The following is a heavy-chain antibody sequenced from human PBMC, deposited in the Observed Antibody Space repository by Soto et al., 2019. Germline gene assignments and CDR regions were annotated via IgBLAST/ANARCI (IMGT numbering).Heavy chain of an antibody. Sequence: QVRLQESGPGLVKPSETLSLTCVVSGAAISGYYWSWIRQPPGKGLEWIGFIYYSDSTTNYSPSLKNRVTISVDTSKNIISLRLGSVTAADTAIYYCVRDGRERQFDYWGQGTLVTVSS. CDR2: IYYSDSTT. J-gene: IGHJ4*02. V-gene: IGHV4-59*01. CDR3: VRDGRERQFDY. D-gene: IGHD1-26*01. CDR1: GAAISGYY.